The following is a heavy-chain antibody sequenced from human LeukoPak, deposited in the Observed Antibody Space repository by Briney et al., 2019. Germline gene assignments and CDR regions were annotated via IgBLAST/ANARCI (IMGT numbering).Heavy chain of an antibody. J-gene: IGHJ4*02. Sequence: GGSLRLSCAASGFTFSSYAMHWVRQAPGKGLEWVAVISYDGRSKKYADSVKGRFTISRDHSKNTLYLQMNSLRAEDTAVYYCARVDCSDTSCQYYFDYWGQGTLVTVSS. V-gene: IGHV3-30*04. CDR3: ARVDCSDTSCQYYFDY. CDR2: ISYDGRSK. D-gene: IGHD2-2*01. CDR1: GFTFSSYA.